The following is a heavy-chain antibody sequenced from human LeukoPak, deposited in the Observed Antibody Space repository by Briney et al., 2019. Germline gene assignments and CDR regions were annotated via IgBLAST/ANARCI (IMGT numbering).Heavy chain of an antibody. CDR3: ARVLYCTNGVCYTGFDY. CDR1: GFTFSSYW. J-gene: IGHJ4*02. Sequence: GGSLRLSCAASGFTFSSYWMSWVRQAPGKGLEWVANIKQDGSEKYYVDSVQGRFTISRDNAKNSLYLQMNSLRAEDTAVYYCARVLYCTNGVCYTGFDYWGQGTLVTVSS. CDR2: IKQDGSEK. V-gene: IGHV3-7*01. D-gene: IGHD2-8*01.